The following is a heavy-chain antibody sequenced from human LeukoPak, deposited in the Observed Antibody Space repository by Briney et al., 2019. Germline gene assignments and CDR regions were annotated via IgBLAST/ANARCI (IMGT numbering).Heavy chain of an antibody. Sequence: GRSLRLSCAASGFTFSSYDIHWVRQAPGKGLEWVAVISSDGSNKYYADSVKGRFTISRDNSKNTLYLQMNSLRAEDTAVYYCARATEGLDYWGQGTLVTVFS. CDR3: ARATEGLDY. CDR1: GFTFSSYD. V-gene: IGHV3-30*03. CDR2: ISSDGSNK. J-gene: IGHJ4*02.